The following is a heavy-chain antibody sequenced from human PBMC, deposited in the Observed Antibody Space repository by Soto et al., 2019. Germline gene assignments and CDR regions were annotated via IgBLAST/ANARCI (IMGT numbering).Heavy chain of an antibody. CDR3: ARDATIGYRYVNWFDP. CDR1: GFTFSSYS. J-gene: IGHJ5*02. V-gene: IGHV3-21*01. Sequence: GGSLRLSCAASGFTFSSYSMNWVRQAPGKGLEWVSSISSSSSYIYYADSVKGRFTISRDNAKNSLYLQMNSLRAEDTAVYYCARDATIGYRYVNWFDPWGQGTMVTFSS. D-gene: IGHD5-18*01. CDR2: ISSSSSYI.